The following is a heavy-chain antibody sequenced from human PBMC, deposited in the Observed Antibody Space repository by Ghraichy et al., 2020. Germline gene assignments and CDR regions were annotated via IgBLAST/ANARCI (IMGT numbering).Heavy chain of an antibody. D-gene: IGHD4-23*01. CDR1: GFTFSSYS. Sequence: GESLNISCVGSGFTFSSYSMNWVRQSPGKGLEWISYITSSSRTIFYADSVKGRFTISRDNAQNSLYLQMNSLRDEDTAVYYCARGSTVVRFYYYAGMDVWGQGTIVTVSS. CDR3: ARGSTVVRFYYYAGMDV. V-gene: IGHV3-48*02. CDR2: ITSSSRTI. J-gene: IGHJ6*02.